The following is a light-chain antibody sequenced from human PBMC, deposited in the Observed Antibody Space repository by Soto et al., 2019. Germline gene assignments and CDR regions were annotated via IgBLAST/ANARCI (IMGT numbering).Light chain of an antibody. Sequence: EVGWTKSPCTLSFSACQRSALSFMASQRLSASDIAWYQQKPGQAPKFLIYGVSSRATGIPDRFSGSGSGTDFTLTISRLEPEDFAVYHCQQYGSSPLITFGQGTRLEI. CDR3: QQYGSSPLIT. J-gene: IGKJ5*01. CDR2: GVS. V-gene: IGKV3-20*01. CDR1: QRLSASD.